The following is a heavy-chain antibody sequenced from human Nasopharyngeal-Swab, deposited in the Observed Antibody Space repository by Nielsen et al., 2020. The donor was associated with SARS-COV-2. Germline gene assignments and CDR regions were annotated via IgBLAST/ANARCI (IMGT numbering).Heavy chain of an antibody. CDR2: IHSGGST. J-gene: IGHJ6*02. CDR1: GFTVSSNY. CDR3: ARDLTAAGGYQYYGMDV. V-gene: IGHV3-53*01. Sequence: GGSLRLSCAASGFTVSSNYMSWVRQAPGKGLEWVSVIHSGGSTYYADSVKGRFTISRDNSKNTLYLQMNSLRAEDTAVYYCARDLTAAGGYQYYGMDVWGQGTTVTVSS. D-gene: IGHD6-13*01.